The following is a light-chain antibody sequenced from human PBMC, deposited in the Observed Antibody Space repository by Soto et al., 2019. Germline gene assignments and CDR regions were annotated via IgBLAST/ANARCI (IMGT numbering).Light chain of an antibody. CDR2: GDS. CDR1: GSNIGAGYD. CDR3: QSYDSTLDARYV. J-gene: IGLJ1*01. Sequence: QSVLTQPHSVSGAPGQRVTLSCTGSGSNIGAGYDVHWYQHRPGTAPKLLVFGDSHRPSGVPDRFSGSKSGTSASLAITGLQAEDEGDYYCQSYDSTLDARYVVGTGTKVTVL. V-gene: IGLV1-40*01.